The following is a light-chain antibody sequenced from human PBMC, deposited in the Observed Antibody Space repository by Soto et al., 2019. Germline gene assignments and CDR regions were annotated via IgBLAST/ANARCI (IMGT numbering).Light chain of an antibody. CDR1: SSNIGTNT. J-gene: IGLJ2*01. CDR2: SNN. CDR3: AAWDDSLNGPHVV. Sequence: QSALTQPPSASGTPGQRVTISCSGSSSNIGTNTVNWYQQLPGTAPKLLIYSNNHRPSGVPDRFSGSKSGTSASLAISGLQSEDEADYYCAAWDDSLNGPHVVFGGGTKLTVL. V-gene: IGLV1-44*01.